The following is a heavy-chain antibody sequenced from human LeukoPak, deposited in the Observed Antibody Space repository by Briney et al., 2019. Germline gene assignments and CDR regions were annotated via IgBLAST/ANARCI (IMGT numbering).Heavy chain of an antibody. Sequence: GESLKISCKGSGYSFTCYWIGWVRQMPGKGLEWMGIIYPGDSDTRYSPSFQGQVTISADKSISTAYLQWSSLKASDTAMYYCARLSYYYDSSGYYYGPNYYYYMDVWGKGTTVTVSS. CDR1: GYSFTCYW. J-gene: IGHJ6*03. D-gene: IGHD3-22*01. V-gene: IGHV5-51*01. CDR3: ARLSYYYDSSGYYYGPNYYYYMDV. CDR2: IYPGDSDT.